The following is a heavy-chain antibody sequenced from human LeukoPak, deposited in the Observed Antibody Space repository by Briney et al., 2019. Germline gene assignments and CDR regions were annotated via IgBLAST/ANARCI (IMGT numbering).Heavy chain of an antibody. J-gene: IGHJ3*02. Sequence: ASVKVSCKASGYTFTSYDINWVRQATGQGLEWMGWMNPNSGNTGYAQKFQGRVTMTRNTSISTAYMELSSLRSEDTAVYYCALKRRGGSWKENAFDIWGQGTMVTVSS. CDR3: ALKRRGGSWKENAFDI. D-gene: IGHD1-26*01. CDR1: GYTFTSYD. CDR2: MNPNSGNT. V-gene: IGHV1-8*01.